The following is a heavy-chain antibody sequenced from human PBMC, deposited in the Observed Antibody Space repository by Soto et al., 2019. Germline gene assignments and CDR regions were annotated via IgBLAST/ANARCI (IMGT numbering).Heavy chain of an antibody. CDR2: ISYDGSNK. CDR1: GFTFSSYG. V-gene: IGHV3-30*18. CDR3: AKDNSGWDFDY. Sequence: PGGSLRLSCAASGFTFSSYGMHWVRQAPGKGLEWVAVISYDGSNKYYADSVKGRFTISRDNSKNTLYLQMNSLRAEDTAVYYCAKDNSGWDFDYWGQGTLVTVSS. D-gene: IGHD6-19*01. J-gene: IGHJ4*02.